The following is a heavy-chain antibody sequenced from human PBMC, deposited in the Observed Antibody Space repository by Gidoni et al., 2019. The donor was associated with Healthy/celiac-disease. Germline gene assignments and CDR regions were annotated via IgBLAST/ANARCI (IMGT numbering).Heavy chain of an antibody. CDR1: GFTFSSFS. J-gene: IGHJ4*02. V-gene: IGHV3-21*01. CDR3: ARDKLLWFGELSYRGFFDY. Sequence: EVQLVESGGGLVQPGGSLRLSCAASGFTFSSFSMNWVRQAPGKGLEWVVSISSSSSYIYYADSVKGRFTISSDNAKNSLYMQMNSLRSEDTAEYYCARDKLLWFGELSYRGFFDYWGQGTLVTVSS. CDR2: ISSSSSYI. D-gene: IGHD3-10*01.